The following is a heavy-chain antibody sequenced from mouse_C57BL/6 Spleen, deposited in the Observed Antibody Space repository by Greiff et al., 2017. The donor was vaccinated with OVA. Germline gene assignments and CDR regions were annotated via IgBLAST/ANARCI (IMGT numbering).Heavy chain of an antibody. J-gene: IGHJ1*03. CDR3: ARERYFDV. Sequence: QVQLQQSGAELMKPGASVKLSCKATGYTFTGYWIEWVKQRPGHGLEWIGEILPGSGSTNYTEKFKGKATFTADTSSNTAYMQLSSLTTEDSAIYYCARERYFDVWGTGTTVTVSS. CDR2: ILPGSGST. V-gene: IGHV1-9*01. CDR1: GYTFTGYW.